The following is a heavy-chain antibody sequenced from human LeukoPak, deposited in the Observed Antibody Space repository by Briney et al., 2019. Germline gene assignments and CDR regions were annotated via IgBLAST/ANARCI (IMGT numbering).Heavy chain of an antibody. CDR1: GFTFSSYG. CDR2: ISPNGVIT. Sequence: GGSLRLSCGASGFTFSSYGMHWVRQAPGKGLEWVSGISPNGVITYYADSVKGRFTISRDNSKGTVYLQMNSLRPEDTAVYYCAKDDAWLQYGDWGRGTLVTVSS. D-gene: IGHD5-24*01. V-gene: IGHV3-23*01. CDR3: AKDDAWLQYGD. J-gene: IGHJ4*02.